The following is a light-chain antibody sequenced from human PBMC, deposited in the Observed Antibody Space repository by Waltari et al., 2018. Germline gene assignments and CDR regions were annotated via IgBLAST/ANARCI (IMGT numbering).Light chain of an antibody. CDR2: EGS. CDR3: CSYAGSNTYV. Sequence: QSALTQPASVSGSPGQSITIPCTGTSSDVGSYNLVSWYQHHPGKAPKLMLYEGSKRPSGVSNLFSGSKSGNTASLTSSGLQAEDEADYYCCSYAGSNTYVFGTGTKVTVL. V-gene: IGLV2-23*01. CDR1: SSDVGSYNL. J-gene: IGLJ1*01.